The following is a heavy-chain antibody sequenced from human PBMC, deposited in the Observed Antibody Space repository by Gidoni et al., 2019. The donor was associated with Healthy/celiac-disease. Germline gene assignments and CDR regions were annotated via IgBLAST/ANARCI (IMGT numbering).Heavy chain of an antibody. J-gene: IGHJ4*02. CDR1: AGSSSSGSYY. CDR3: ARDFGDYSNYWGGFDY. Sequence: QVQLQESGTGLVKPPQTLSLTSTVSAGSSSSGSYYWSWFRQPARKGLGWIGRIYTRGSTHYNPSLKGRVTISVDTSKNQFSLKLSSVTAADTAVYYCARDFGDYSNYWGGFDYWGQGTLVTVSS. CDR2: IYTRGST. D-gene: IGHD4-4*01. V-gene: IGHV4-61*02.